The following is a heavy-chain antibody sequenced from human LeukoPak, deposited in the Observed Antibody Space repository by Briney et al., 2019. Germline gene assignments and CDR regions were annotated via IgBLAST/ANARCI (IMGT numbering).Heavy chain of an antibody. J-gene: IGHJ6*02. Sequence: SETLSLTCTVSGGSIRSSYYYWGWIRQPPGKGLEWIGSIYDSGSTYYNPSLKSRVTISVDTSKNQFSLKLNSVTAADTAVYYCAGGSGSYTYYYYYGMDVWGQGTTVTVSS. CDR1: GGSIRSSYYY. CDR3: AGGSGSYTYYYYYGMDV. V-gene: IGHV4-39*01. CDR2: IYDSGST. D-gene: IGHD3-10*01.